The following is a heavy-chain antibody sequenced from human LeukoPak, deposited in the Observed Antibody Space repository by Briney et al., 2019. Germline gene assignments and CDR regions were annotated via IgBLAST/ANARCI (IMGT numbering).Heavy chain of an antibody. Sequence: EASETLSLTCSGSGGSLSPYYWSWIRQPPGGGLEWLGEINQSGSTNYNPSLKSRVAISVEKFKNQFSLEVTSVTAADTAIYYCATLGGLYYESHGYPDFDHWGQGTLVTVSS. CDR1: GGSLSPYY. J-gene: IGHJ4*02. CDR2: INQSGST. D-gene: IGHD3-22*01. V-gene: IGHV4-34*01. CDR3: ATLGGLYYESHGYPDFDH.